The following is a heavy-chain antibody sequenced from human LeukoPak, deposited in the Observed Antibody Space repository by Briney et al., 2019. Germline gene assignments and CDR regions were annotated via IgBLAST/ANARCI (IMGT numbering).Heavy chain of an antibody. Sequence: ASVKVSCKASGYTFTGYYMHWVRQAPGQGLEWMGWINPNSGGTNYAQKFQGRVTMTRDTSISTAYMELSRLRSDDTAVYYCARMHYDSSGYYGSFDYWGQGTLVTVSS. CDR2: INPNSGGT. CDR3: ARMHYDSSGYYGSFDY. CDR1: GYTFTGYY. J-gene: IGHJ4*02. V-gene: IGHV1-2*02. D-gene: IGHD3-22*01.